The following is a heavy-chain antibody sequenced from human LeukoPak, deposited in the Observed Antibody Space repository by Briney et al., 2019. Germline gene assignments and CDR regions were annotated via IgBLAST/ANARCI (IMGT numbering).Heavy chain of an antibody. CDR3: ATYDTVSFDY. CDR1: GYPFTNCW. CDR2: IYPGDSDT. V-gene: IGHV5-51*01. Sequence: GESLKISFKGSGYPFTNCWIAWVRPMPGKGLEWMGIIYPGDSDTRYSPSFQGQVTISADKSISTAYLQWSSLQASDTAMYYCATYDTVSFDYWGQGTLVTVSS. D-gene: IGHD5/OR15-5a*01. J-gene: IGHJ4*02.